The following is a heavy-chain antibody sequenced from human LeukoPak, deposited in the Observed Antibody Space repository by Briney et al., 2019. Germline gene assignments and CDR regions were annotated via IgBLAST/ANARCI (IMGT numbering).Heavy chain of an antibody. CDR3: ARAIPIKCSSHDYFDY. Sequence: SETLSLTCAVYGGSFSSYYWGWIRQPPGKGLEWIGSIYYSGSTYYNPSLKSRVTISVDTSKNQFSLKLSSVTAADTAVYYCARAIPIKCSSHDYFDYWGQGTLVTVSS. V-gene: IGHV4-39*07. J-gene: IGHJ4*02. CDR1: GGSFSSYY. CDR2: IYYSGST. D-gene: IGHD6-6*01.